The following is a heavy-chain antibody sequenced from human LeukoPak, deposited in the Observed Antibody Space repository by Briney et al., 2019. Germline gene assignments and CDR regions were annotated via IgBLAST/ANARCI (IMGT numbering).Heavy chain of an antibody. CDR1: GGSISSGGYY. D-gene: IGHD6-13*01. V-gene: IGHV4-30-2*01. CDR3: ARDRIAAAGNDP. J-gene: IGHJ5*02. CDR2: IYHSGST. Sequence: SQSLSLTCTVSGGSISSGGYYWSWIRQPPGKGLEWIGYIYHSGSTYYNPSLKSRVTISVDRSKNQFSLKLSSVTAADTAVYYCARDRIAAAGNDPWGQGTLVTVSS.